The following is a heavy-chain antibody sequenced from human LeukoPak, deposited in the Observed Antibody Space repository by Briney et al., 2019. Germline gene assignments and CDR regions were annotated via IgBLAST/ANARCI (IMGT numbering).Heavy chain of an antibody. CDR2: ISSSGSTI. V-gene: IGHV3-48*03. D-gene: IGHD5-18*01. CDR3: AGEAAGYSYIYYFDY. J-gene: IGHJ4*02. CDR1: GFTFSSYE. Sequence: PGGSLRLSCAASGFTFSSYEMNWVRQAPGKGLEWVSYISSSGSTIYYADSVKGRFTISRDNAKNSLYLQMNSLRAEDTAVYYCAGEAAGYSYIYYFDYWGQGTLVTVSS.